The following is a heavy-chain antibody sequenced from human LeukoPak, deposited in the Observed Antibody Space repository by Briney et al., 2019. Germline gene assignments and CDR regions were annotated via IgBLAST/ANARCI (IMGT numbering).Heavy chain of an antibody. Sequence: PSETLSLTCTVSGGSISSSSYYWGWIRQPPGKGLEWIGSIYYSGITYYNPSLKSRVTISVDTSKNQFSLQLSSVTAADTAVYCCARGPYYYDSSAIYFDYWGQGTLVTVSS. J-gene: IGHJ4*02. CDR2: IYYSGIT. CDR1: GGSISSSSYY. D-gene: IGHD3-22*01. V-gene: IGHV4-39*01. CDR3: ARGPYYYDSSAIYFDY.